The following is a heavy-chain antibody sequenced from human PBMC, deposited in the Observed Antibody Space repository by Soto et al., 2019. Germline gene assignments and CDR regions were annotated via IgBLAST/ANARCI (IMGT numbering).Heavy chain of an antibody. D-gene: IGHD2-21*02. CDR2: IYFTGAT. Sequence: QMQLQESRPGLVKPSQTLSLTCNVSGGSISSGTSYWTWIRQHPGEGLEWIGHIYFTGATYSNPSLRSRLTMSVDTSKNQFSLKLTSVTAADTATYYCASIPRRGYSYGIDYWGQGTLVTVSS. J-gene: IGHJ4*02. V-gene: IGHV4-31*03. CDR3: ASIPRRGYSYGIDY. CDR1: GGSISSGTSY.